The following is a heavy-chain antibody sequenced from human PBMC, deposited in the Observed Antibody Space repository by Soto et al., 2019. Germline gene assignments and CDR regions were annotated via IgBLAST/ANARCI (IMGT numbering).Heavy chain of an antibody. Sequence: EVQLVESGGGLVQPGGSLRLSCAASGFTFSSYSMNWVRQAPGKGLEWVSYISSSSSTIYYADSVKGRFTISRDNAKNSLYLQMNSLRAEDTAVYYCARGAYLNWFDPWGPGTLVTVSS. CDR2: ISSSSSTI. V-gene: IGHV3-48*01. CDR3: ARGAYLNWFDP. J-gene: IGHJ5*02. CDR1: GFTFSSYS.